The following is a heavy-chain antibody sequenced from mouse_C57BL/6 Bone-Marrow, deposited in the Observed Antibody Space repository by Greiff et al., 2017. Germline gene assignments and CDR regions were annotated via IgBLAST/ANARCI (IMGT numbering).Heavy chain of an antibody. CDR2: INPSSGYP. D-gene: IGHD2-13*01. J-gene: IGHJ4*01. Sequence: QVHVQQSGAELARPGASVTMSCKASGYTFTSYTMHWVNQRPGQGLEWIGRINPSSGYPKYNQKFKDKATFTAYKSSSTAYKQLISLTSDDTAVYYGASGDYGPGYYYSWDYWGQGTSVTVSS. CDR3: ASGDYGPGYYYSWDY. CDR1: GYTFTSYT. V-gene: IGHV1-4*01.